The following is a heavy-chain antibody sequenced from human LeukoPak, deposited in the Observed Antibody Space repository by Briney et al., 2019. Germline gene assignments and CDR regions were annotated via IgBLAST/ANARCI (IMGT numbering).Heavy chain of an antibody. J-gene: IGHJ6*03. CDR3: ARGPVVPAANFYYYYYYMDV. V-gene: IGHV1-46*01. CDR1: GYTFTSYY. CDR2: INPSGGST. Sequence: GASVKVSCKASGYTFTSYYMHWVRQAPGQGLEWMGIINPSGGSTSYAQKFQGRVTMTRDTSTSTVYMELSSLRSEDTAVYYCARGPVVPAANFYYYYYYMDVWGKGTTVTVSS. D-gene: IGHD2-2*01.